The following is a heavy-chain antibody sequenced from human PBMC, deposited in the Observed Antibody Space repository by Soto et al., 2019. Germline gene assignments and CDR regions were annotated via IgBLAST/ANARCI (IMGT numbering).Heavy chain of an antibody. J-gene: IGHJ4*02. Sequence: ASVKVSCKASGYTFTNYYIHWARQAPGQGLEWVGLINPKTGTTNDAPKFQGRVTMTSDTSTSTAYMELSRLRSEDPAVFYCARARGGQYYSERRGYWGEGALVSVSS. CDR1: GYTFTNYY. CDR2: INPKTGTT. V-gene: IGHV1-2*06. CDR3: ARARGGQYYSERRGY. D-gene: IGHD3-22*01.